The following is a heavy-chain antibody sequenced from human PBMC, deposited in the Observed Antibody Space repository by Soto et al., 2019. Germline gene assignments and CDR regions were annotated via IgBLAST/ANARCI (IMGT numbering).Heavy chain of an antibody. CDR1: GGTFSSYA. D-gene: IGHD3-10*01. Sequence: QVQLVQSGAEVKKPGSSVKVSCKASGGTFSSYAISWVRQAPGQGLEWMGGIIPIFGTANYAQKLQGRVTITADESTSTAYMELSSLRAEDTAVYYCASGGITMDRGVMRYYSDGMDVWGQGTTVTVSS. CDR3: ASGGITMDRGVMRYYSDGMDV. CDR2: IIPIFGTA. V-gene: IGHV1-69*01. J-gene: IGHJ6*02.